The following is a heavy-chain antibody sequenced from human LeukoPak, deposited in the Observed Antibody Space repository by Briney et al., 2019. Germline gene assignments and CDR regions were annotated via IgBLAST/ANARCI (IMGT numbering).Heavy chain of an antibody. CDR3: ARLNSYGYQGYFDY. CDR2: IYYSGST. V-gene: IGHV4-39*01. J-gene: IGHJ4*02. D-gene: IGHD5-18*01. CDR1: GFTFSSYG. Sequence: LRLSCAASGFTFSSYGMHWVRQAPGKGLEWIGSIYYSGSTYYNPSLKSRVTISVDTSKNQFSLKLSSVTAADTAVYYCARLNSYGYQGYFDYWGQGTLVTVSS.